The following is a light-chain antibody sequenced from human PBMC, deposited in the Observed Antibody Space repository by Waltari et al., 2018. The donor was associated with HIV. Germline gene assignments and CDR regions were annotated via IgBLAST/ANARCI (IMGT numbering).Light chain of an antibody. CDR1: QSVLYSSNHKNY. CDR2: WAS. J-gene: IGKJ2*03. CDR3: QQYSITQYS. Sequence: DIVMTQSPDSLAVSLGERATINCKSSQSVLYSSNHKNYLAWYQQKPGQPPKLLIYWASTRESGVPDRFSGSGSGTDFTLTIRSLQAEDVAVYYCQQYSITQYSFGQGTRLEIK. V-gene: IGKV4-1*01.